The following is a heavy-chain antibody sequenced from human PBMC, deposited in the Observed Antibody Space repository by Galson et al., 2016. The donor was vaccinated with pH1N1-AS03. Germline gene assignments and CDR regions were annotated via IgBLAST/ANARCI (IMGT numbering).Heavy chain of an antibody. J-gene: IGHJ6*02. D-gene: IGHD3-10*01. V-gene: IGHV1-69*02. Sequence: SVKVSCKASGGTLSSYTINWVRQAPGQGLEWMGRINPMVGLADYAQKLQDRVTITADKSTSTVYMELGSLRSEDTAVYYCAGVSGEHRRGGYKRASAIDAWGQGTTVTVSS. CDR1: GGTLSSYT. CDR2: INPMVGLA. CDR3: AGVSGEHRRGGYKRASAIDA.